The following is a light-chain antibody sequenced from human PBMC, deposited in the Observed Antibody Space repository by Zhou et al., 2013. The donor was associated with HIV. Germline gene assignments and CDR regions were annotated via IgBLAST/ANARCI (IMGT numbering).Light chain of an antibody. Sequence: ENVLTQSPGTLSLSPGERATLSCRASQSVSSTYLAWYQQKPGQAPRLLIYGASSRATGIPDRFSGSGSGTDFTLTISRLQPEDFAVYYCQQFETFGQGTKLEI. J-gene: IGKJ2*01. CDR2: GAS. CDR1: QSVSSTY. V-gene: IGKV3-20*01. CDR3: QQFET.